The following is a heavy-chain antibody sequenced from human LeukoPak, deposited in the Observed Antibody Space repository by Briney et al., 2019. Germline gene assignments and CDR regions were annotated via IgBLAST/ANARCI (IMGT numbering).Heavy chain of an antibody. J-gene: IGHJ4*02. CDR1: GGTFSSYA. V-gene: IGHV1-18*01. Sequence: ASVKVSCKASGGTFSSYAISWVRQAPGQGLEWMGWISAYNGNTNYAQKLQGRVTMTTDTSTSTAYMELRSLRSDDTAVYYCARDTDSSSWWAYWGQGTLVTVSS. D-gene: IGHD6-13*01. CDR2: ISAYNGNT. CDR3: ARDTDSSSWWAY.